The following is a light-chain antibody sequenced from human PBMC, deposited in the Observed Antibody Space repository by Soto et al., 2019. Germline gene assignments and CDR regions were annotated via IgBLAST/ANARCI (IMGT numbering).Light chain of an antibody. CDR2: AAS. Sequence: DIQMTQSPSSLSASVGDRVSITCRAGQSINRFLNWYQQKPGKPPKLLIYAASSLLSGVPSRFSGSGSGTDFTRTISSLQPEDFATYYCQQSYSSPQTFGQGTRVEIK. V-gene: IGKV1-39*01. CDR1: QSINRF. CDR3: QQSYSSPQT. J-gene: IGKJ1*01.